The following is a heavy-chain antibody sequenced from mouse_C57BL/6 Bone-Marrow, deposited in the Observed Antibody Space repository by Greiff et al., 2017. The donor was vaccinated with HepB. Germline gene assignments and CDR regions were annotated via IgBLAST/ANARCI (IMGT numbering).Heavy chain of an antibody. J-gene: IGHJ1*03. V-gene: IGHV1-4*01. CDR2: INPSSGYT. D-gene: IGHD1-1*01. Sequence: VQLQQSGAELARPGASVKMSCKASGYTFTRYTMHWVKQRPGQGLEWIGYINPSSGYTKSNQKVKDKATLTADKSSSTAYMQLSSLTSEDSAFYYCARSNYYGSGWYFGVWGTGTPVTVSS. CDR1: GYTFTRYT. CDR3: ARSNYYGSGWYFGV.